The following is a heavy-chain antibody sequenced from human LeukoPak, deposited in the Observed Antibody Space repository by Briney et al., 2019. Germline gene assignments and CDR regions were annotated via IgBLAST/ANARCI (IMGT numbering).Heavy chain of an antibody. D-gene: IGHD2-2*01. Sequence: PGGSLRLSCAASGFPFRDYAMSWVRQAPGKGLKWVSTISDSGASTYYADSVKGRFTISRDKSKNTLYLHMNSLRAEDTATYYCAKDSTSGFRPDGIGDLDYWGRGTLVFVSS. CDR1: GFPFRDYA. CDR3: AKDSTSGFRPDGIGDLDY. J-gene: IGHJ4*02. V-gene: IGHV3-23*01. CDR2: ISDSGAST.